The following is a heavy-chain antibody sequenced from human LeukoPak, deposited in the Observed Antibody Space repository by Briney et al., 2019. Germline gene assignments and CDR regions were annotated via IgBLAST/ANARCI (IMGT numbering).Heavy chain of an antibody. CDR1: GYTFPGYY. CDR3: AREPDGDFDY. Sequence: ASVKVSCKASGYTFPGYYMHWVRQAPGQGLEWMGWINAGNGNTKYSQKFQGRVTITRDTSASTAYMELSSLRSEDTAVYYCAREPDGDFDYWGQGTLVTLSS. J-gene: IGHJ4*02. CDR2: INAGNGNT. V-gene: IGHV1-3*01. D-gene: IGHD1-14*01.